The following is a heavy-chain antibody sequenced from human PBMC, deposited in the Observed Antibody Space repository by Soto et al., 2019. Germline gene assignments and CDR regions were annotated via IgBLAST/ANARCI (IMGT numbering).Heavy chain of an antibody. CDR1: GGSISSYY. CDR3: AGGERDFWSGDYFAA. J-gene: IGHJ4*02. Sequence: SETLSLTCTVSGGSISSYYWSWIRQPPGKGLEWIGYIYYSGSTNYNPSLKSRVTISVDTSKNQFSLKLSSVTAADTAVYYCAGGERDFWSGDYFAAWGQGILVTVSS. CDR2: IYYSGST. D-gene: IGHD3-3*01. V-gene: IGHV4-59*01.